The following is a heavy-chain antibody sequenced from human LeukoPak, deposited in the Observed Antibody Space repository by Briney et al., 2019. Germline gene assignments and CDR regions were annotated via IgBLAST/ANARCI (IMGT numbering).Heavy chain of an antibody. CDR3: VRGMGGGVSNFDY. Sequence: KPGGSLRLSCAASGFTVSDYYMTWILQAPGKGLDWVSYISFSGSTIYYADSVKGRFIISRDTAKNSLYLQMNSLRAEDTAVYYCVRGMGGGVSNFDYWGQGTLVTVSS. D-gene: IGHD3-16*01. CDR1: GFTVSDYY. J-gene: IGHJ4*02. CDR2: ISFSGSTI. V-gene: IGHV3-11*04.